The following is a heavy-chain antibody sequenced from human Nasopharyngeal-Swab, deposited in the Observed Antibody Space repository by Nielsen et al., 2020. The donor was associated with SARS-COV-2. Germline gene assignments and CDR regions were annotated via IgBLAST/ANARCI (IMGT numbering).Heavy chain of an antibody. CDR2: VSTSGTYI. D-gene: IGHD2-21*01. V-gene: IGHV3-21*01. CDR3: ARETRGVNYYYYGLDV. J-gene: IGHJ6*02. Sequence: GESLKISCAASGFTFSSYSMNWVRQALGKGLEWVSSVSTSGTYIYYADSVKGRFTISRDNAKNSLYLQMNSLRAEDTAVYYCARETRGVNYYYYGLDVWGQGTTVTVSS. CDR1: GFTFSSYS.